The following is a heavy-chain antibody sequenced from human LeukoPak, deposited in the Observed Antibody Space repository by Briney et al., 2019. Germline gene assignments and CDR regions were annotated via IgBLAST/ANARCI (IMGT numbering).Heavy chain of an antibody. V-gene: IGHV3-15*01. CDR3: TPDLDYGSGKSIDY. CDR1: GFTFSNAW. D-gene: IGHD3-10*01. CDR2: IKSKTDGGTT. J-gene: IGHJ4*02. Sequence: GRSLRLSCGASGFTFSNAWMSWVRQPPGKGLEWVRRIKSKTDGGTTDYAAPVKGRFTISSDDSNNTLYLQMNSLKTEDTAVYYFTPDLDYGSGKSIDYWGQGTLVTVSS.